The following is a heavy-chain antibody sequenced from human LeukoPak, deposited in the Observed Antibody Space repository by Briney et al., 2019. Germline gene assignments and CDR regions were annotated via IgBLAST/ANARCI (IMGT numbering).Heavy chain of an antibody. V-gene: IGHV1-46*01. CDR3: AREIATYYYDISGYRYFQH. J-gene: IGHJ1*01. CDR1: GYTFTSYY. D-gene: IGHD3-22*01. CDR2: INTSGGST. Sequence: ASVKVSCKASGYTFTSYYMQWVRQAPGQGLELMGIINTSGGSTSYAQKFQGRVTMTRDTTTSTVYMELSSLRSEDTAVYYCAREIATYYYDISGYRYFQHWGQGTLVTVSS.